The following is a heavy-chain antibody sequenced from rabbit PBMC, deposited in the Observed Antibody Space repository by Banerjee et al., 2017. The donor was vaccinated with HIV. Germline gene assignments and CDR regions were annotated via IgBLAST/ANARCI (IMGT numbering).Heavy chain of an antibody. Sequence: QEQLEESGGGLVKPEGSLTLTCKASGFSFSSGYDMCWVRQAPGKGLEWIACINTSTGNTVYASWAKGRFTISKTSSTTVTLQMTSLTAADTATYFCARDDYGVMWLDLWGPGTLVTVS. CDR3: ARDDYGVMWLDL. D-gene: IGHD2-1*01. CDR2: INTSTGNT. CDR1: GFSFSSGYD. J-gene: IGHJ5*01. V-gene: IGHV1S45*01.